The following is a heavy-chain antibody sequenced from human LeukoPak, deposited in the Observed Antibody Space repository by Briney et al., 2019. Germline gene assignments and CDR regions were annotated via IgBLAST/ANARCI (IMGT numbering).Heavy chain of an antibody. J-gene: IGHJ4*02. CDR2: ISPNGGIT. CDR3: AKDDAWLQYEN. CDR1: GFTLSSYW. Sequence: GGSLRLSCAASGFTLSSYWMHWVRQAPGKGLEWVSGISPNGGITYYADSVKGRFTISRDNSRNTVSLQMNYLRAEDTAIYYCAKDDAWLQYENWGQGILVTVSS. D-gene: IGHD5-24*01. V-gene: IGHV3-23*01.